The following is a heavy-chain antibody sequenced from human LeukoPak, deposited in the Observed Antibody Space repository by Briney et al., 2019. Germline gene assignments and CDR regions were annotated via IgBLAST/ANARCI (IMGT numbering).Heavy chain of an antibody. CDR1: GASISSSSFY. CDR2: IYYSGTS. V-gene: IGHV4-39*01. D-gene: IGHD6-19*01. Sequence: SETLSLTCTVSGASISSSSFYWGWIRQPPGTGLEWIGSIYYSGTSYYNPSLRSRVTISVDTPKNQFSLNLSSVTAADTAVYYCARHPYSSGWLTYFDYWGQGTLVTVSS. J-gene: IGHJ4*02. CDR3: ARHPYSSGWLTYFDY.